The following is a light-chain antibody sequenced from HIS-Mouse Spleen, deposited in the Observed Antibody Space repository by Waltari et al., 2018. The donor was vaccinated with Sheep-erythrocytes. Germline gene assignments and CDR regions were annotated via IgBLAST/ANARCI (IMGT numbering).Light chain of an antibody. Sequence: QSALTQPRSVSGSPGQSVTISCTGPSSDGGGYNHVSWYQQHPGKAPKLMIYDVSKRPSRVPDRFPGSKSGNTASLTISGLQAEDEADYYCCSYAGSYTFWVFGGGTKLTVL. J-gene: IGLJ3*02. V-gene: IGLV2-11*01. CDR1: SSDGGGYNH. CDR3: CSYAGSYTFWV. CDR2: DVS.